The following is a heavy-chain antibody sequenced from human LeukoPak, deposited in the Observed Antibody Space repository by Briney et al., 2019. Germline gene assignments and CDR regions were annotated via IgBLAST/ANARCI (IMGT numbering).Heavy chain of an antibody. J-gene: IGHJ2*01. CDR1: GFTFSSYE. V-gene: IGHV3-48*03. Sequence: GRSLRLSCAASGFTFSSYEMNWVRQAPGKGLEWVSYISSSGNTVYYADSVKGRFTISRDNAKNALFLQMNTLRAEDTAVYYCARGAVAGLWYFDLWGRGTLVTVSS. D-gene: IGHD6-19*01. CDR2: ISSSGNTV. CDR3: ARGAVAGLWYFDL.